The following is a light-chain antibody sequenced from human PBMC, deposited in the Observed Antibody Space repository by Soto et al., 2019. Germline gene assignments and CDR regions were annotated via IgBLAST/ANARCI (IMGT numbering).Light chain of an antibody. CDR1: QSVFNNY. J-gene: IGKJ1*01. CDR2: AAS. CDR3: QQYAGSPPTT. V-gene: IGKV3-20*01. Sequence: EIVLTQSPGTLSLSPGERATLSCRASQSVFNNYLAWYQHRPGQAPRLLIHAASSRATGIPDRFSGSGSGTDFNLPISRREPEDFVVFYCQQYAGSPPTTFGQGTKVEVK.